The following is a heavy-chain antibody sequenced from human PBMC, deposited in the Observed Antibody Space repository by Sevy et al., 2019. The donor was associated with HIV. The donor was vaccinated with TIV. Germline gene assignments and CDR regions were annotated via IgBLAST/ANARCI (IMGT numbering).Heavy chain of an antibody. Sequence: SETLSLTCTVSSYSISTGYYWGWIRQPPGKGLEWIGSILHSGSTYYNPSLKSRVSISVDTSRNQFSLRLTSVTAADTAVYYCASWYLLYYFDYWGQGTLVTVSS. CDR2: ILHSGST. CDR1: SYSISTGYY. J-gene: IGHJ4*02. CDR3: ASWYLLYYFDY. V-gene: IGHV4-38-2*02. D-gene: IGHD2-15*01.